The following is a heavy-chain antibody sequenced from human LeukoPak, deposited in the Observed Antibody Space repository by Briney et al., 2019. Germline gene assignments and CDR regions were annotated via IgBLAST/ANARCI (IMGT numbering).Heavy chain of an antibody. CDR1: GYTFTSYY. CDR2: TNPSGGST. CDR3: ARVDYDSSGSTNEVFDY. V-gene: IGHV1-46*01. Sequence: ASVKVSCKASGYTFTSYYMHWVRQAPGQGLEWMGITNPSGGSTSYAQKFQDRVTMTRDTSTSRVYMELSSLRSEDTAVYYGARVDYDSSGSTNEVFDYWGQGTLVTVS. D-gene: IGHD3-22*01. J-gene: IGHJ4*02.